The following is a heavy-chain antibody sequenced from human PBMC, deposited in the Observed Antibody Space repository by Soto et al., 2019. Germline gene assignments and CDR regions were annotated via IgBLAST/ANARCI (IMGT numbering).Heavy chain of an antibody. Sequence: ASVKVSCKASGYTFTSYAMHWVRQAPGQRLEWMGWINAGNGNTKYSQKFQGRVTITRDTSTSTVYMELSSLRSEDTAVYYCARDSSTMAPAAYYYYGMDVWGQGTTVTVSS. D-gene: IGHD2-2*01. CDR2: INAGNGNT. J-gene: IGHJ6*02. CDR1: GYTFTSYA. CDR3: ARDSSTMAPAAYYYYGMDV. V-gene: IGHV1-3*01.